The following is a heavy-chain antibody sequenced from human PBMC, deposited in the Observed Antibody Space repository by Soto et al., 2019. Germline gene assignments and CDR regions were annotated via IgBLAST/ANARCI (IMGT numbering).Heavy chain of an antibody. D-gene: IGHD2-15*01. Sequence: QVQLQESGPGLVKPSQTLSLTCTVSGGSISSGDYYWSWIRQPPGKGLEWIGYIYYSGSTYYNPSPKSRVTISXXTXKXXFSLKLSSVTAADTAVYYCARDQPVANPDRWYFDLWGRGTLVTVSS. CDR1: GGSISSGDYY. CDR3: ARDQPVANPDRWYFDL. J-gene: IGHJ2*01. V-gene: IGHV4-30-4*01. CDR2: IYYSGST.